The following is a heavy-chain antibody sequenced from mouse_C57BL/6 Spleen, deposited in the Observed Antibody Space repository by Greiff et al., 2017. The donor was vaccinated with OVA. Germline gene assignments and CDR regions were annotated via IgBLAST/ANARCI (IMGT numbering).Heavy chain of an antibody. CDR3: TVYYDYDGGYFDV. Sequence: EVKVEESGGGLVQPGGSMKLSCVASGFTFSNYWMNWVRQSPEKGLEWVAQIRLKSDNYATHYAESVKGRFTISRDDSKSSVYLQMNNLRAEDTGIYYCTVYYDYDGGYFDVWGTGTTVTVSS. V-gene: IGHV6-3*01. J-gene: IGHJ1*03. CDR2: IRLKSDNYAT. D-gene: IGHD2-4*01. CDR1: GFTFSNYW.